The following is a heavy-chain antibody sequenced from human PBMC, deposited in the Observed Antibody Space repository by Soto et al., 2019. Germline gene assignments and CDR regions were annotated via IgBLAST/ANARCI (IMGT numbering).Heavy chain of an antibody. D-gene: IGHD6-13*01. CDR1: GFTFSSYI. V-gene: IGHV3-30-3*01. J-gene: IGHJ4*02. CDR3: ARVPSNRWPSFDS. CDR2: IAHDGSSK. Sequence: QVQLVESGGGVVQPGRSLRLSCAASGFTFSSYIMHWVRQAPDKGLEWVAVIAHDGSSKYYADSVKGRFTISRDNSKNTLYVQMTSLRAEDTAMYYCARVPSNRWPSFDSWRQATLFTDSS.